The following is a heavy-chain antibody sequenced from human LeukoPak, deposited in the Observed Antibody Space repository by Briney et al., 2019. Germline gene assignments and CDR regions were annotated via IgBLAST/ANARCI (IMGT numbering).Heavy chain of an antibody. V-gene: IGHV3-21*01. Sequence: PGGSLRLSCAASGFTFSSYGMSWVRQAPGKGLEWVSLISSSSSYIYYADSVKGRFTISRDNAKNSLYLQMNSLRAEDTAVYYCARHEMATTDAFDIWGQGTMVTVSS. J-gene: IGHJ3*02. CDR1: GFTFSSYG. CDR2: ISSSSSYI. CDR3: ARHEMATTDAFDI. D-gene: IGHD5-24*01.